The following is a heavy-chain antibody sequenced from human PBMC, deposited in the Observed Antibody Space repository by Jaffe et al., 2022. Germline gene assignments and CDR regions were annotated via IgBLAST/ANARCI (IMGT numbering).Heavy chain of an antibody. CDR3: AGAGRITIFGVDPGPLDY. Sequence: QVQLVQSGAEVKKPGASVKVSCKASGYTFTSYGISWVRQAPGQGLEWMGWISAYNGNTNYAQKLQGRVTMTTDTSTSTAYMELRSLRSDDTAVYYCAGAGRITIFGVDPGPLDYWGQGTLVTVSS. V-gene: IGHV1-18*01. CDR1: GYTFTSYG. D-gene: IGHD3-3*01. CDR2: ISAYNGNT. J-gene: IGHJ4*02.